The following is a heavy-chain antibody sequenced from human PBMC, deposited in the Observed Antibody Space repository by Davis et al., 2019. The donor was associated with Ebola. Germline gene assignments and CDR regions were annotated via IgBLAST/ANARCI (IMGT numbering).Heavy chain of an antibody. D-gene: IGHD1-26*01. V-gene: IGHV1-46*01. J-gene: IGHJ6*02. Sequence: ASVKVSCKASGYTFTSYYMHWVRQAPGQGLEWMGIINPSGGSTSYAQKFQGRVTMTRDTSTSTVYMELSSLRFEDTAVYYCARVEWELPTLEFWYYGMDVWGQGTTVTVSS. CDR3: ARVEWELPTLEFWYYGMDV. CDR2: INPSGGST. CDR1: GYTFTSYY.